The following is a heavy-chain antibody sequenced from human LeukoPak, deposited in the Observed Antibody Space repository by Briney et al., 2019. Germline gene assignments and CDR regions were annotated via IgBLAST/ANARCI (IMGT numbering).Heavy chain of an antibody. J-gene: IGHJ3*02. CDR2: IIPIFGTA. CDR1: GGTFSSYA. CDR3: ARSSVGGSHDAFDI. V-gene: IGHV1-69*05. D-gene: IGHD1-26*01. Sequence: ASVKVSCKASGGTFSSYAISWVRQAPGQGLEWMGGIIPIFGTANYAQKFQGRVTITTDESTSTAYMELSSLRSEDTAVYYCARSSVGGSHDAFDIWAKGQWSPSLQ.